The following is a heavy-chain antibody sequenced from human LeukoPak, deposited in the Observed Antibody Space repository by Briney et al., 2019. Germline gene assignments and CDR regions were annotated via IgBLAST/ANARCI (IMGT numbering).Heavy chain of an antibody. V-gene: IGHV3-23*01. CDR3: AKDRAFYYDSSGYYPDAFDI. J-gene: IGHJ3*02. D-gene: IGHD3-22*01. Sequence: GGSLRLSCAASGFTFSSYVMSWVRQAPGKGLEWVSAISGSGGSTYHADSVKGRFTISRDNSKNTLYLQMNSLRAEDTAVYYCAKDRAFYYDSSGYYPDAFDIWGQGTMVTVSS. CDR2: ISGSGGST. CDR1: GFTFSSYV.